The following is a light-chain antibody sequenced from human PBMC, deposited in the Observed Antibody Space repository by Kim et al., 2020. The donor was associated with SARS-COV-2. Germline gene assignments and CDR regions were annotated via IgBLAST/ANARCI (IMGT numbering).Light chain of an antibody. J-gene: IGKJ4*01. V-gene: IGKV3-11*01. Sequence: EEAATRSCRTCKSVSSYLAWYQQRPGQGPRLLMYDASSRATGIPGRFSGSGSGTDFTLTISSLEPEDFAVYYCQQYSGWPVTFGGGTKVDIK. CDR3: QQYSGWPVT. CDR2: DAS. CDR1: KSVSSY.